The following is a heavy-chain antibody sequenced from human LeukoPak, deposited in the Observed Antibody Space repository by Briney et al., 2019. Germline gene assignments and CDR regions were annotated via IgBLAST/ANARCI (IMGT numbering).Heavy chain of an antibody. V-gene: IGHV3-74*01. CDR3: ARDPPQYTSSWPPFDY. Sequence: PGGSLRLSCAASGFTFSRYWMHWVRQAPGKGLVWVSHINSDGSSTSYADSVKGRFTISRDNAKNTLFLQMDSLTAEDTAVYYCARDPPQYTSSWPPFDYWGQGTLVTVSS. J-gene: IGHJ4*02. D-gene: IGHD6-13*01. CDR2: INSDGSST. CDR1: GFTFSRYW.